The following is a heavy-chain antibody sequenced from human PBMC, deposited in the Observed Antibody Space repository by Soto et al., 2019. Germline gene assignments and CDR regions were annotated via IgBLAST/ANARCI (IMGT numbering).Heavy chain of an antibody. Sequence: EVQLLESGGGLVQPGGSLRLSCAASGFTFSNYAMSWVRQAPGKGLEWVSATSGSGGSTNYADSVKGRFTISRDNSKNTLYLQMNSLRAEDTAVYYCAKDTHGCSGGSCYYYYYYGMDVWGQGTTVTVSS. D-gene: IGHD2-15*01. CDR1: GFTFSNYA. CDR2: TSGSGGST. CDR3: AKDTHGCSGGSCYYYYYYGMDV. J-gene: IGHJ6*02. V-gene: IGHV3-23*01.